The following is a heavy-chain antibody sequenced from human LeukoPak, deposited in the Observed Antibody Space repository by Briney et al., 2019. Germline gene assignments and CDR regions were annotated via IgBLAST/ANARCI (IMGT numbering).Heavy chain of an antibody. D-gene: IGHD6-13*01. CDR1: GFSLSTSGVG. Sequence: ESGPTLVKPTQTLTLTRTFSGFSLSTSGVGVGWIRQPPGKALEWLALIKSRLTITKDTSKNQVVLTMTNMDPVDTATYYCAHTAGYSSSWYPLYYYYYMDVWGKGTTVTVSS. V-gene: IGHV2-5*01. J-gene: IGHJ6*03. CDR2: I. CDR3: AHTAGYSSSWYPLYYYYYMDV.